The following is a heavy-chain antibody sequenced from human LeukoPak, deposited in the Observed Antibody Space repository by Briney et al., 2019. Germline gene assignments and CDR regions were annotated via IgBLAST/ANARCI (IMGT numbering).Heavy chain of an antibody. V-gene: IGHV3-23*01. Sequence: PGGSLRLSCAASGFTFSSYAMSWVRQAPGKGLEWVSAISGSGGSTYYADSVRGRLTISRDNSKDTLYLQMNSLRVEDTAIYYCAKKGAAGAFDIWGHGTMVSVSS. CDR2: ISGSGGST. CDR1: GFTFSSYA. CDR3: AKKGAAGAFDI. J-gene: IGHJ3*02. D-gene: IGHD6-25*01.